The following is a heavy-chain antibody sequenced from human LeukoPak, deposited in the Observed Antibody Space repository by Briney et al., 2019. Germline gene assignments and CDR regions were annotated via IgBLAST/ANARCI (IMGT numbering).Heavy chain of an antibody. CDR2: TYHNGDT. V-gene: IGHV4-4*02. Sequence: SETLSLTCAVSGGTIINSNWWSWVRQSPERGLEWIGETYHNGDTNYNPSLKSRVTISVDTSKNQFSLKLSSVTAADTAVYYCARRPILRYCSSTSCYRGAFDIWGQGTMVTVSS. J-gene: IGHJ3*02. D-gene: IGHD2-2*02. CDR3: ARRPILRYCSSTSCYRGAFDI. CDR1: GGTIINSNW.